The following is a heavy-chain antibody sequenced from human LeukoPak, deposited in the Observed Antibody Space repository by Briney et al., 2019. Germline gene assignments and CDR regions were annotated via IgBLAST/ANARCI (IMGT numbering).Heavy chain of an antibody. V-gene: IGHV3-23*01. CDR2: ISGSGGST. J-gene: IGHJ4*02. CDR1: GFTLSSYA. D-gene: IGHD3-22*01. CDR3: ARPDNYYDSSGYYYGFDY. Sequence: GGSLRLSCAASGFTLSSYAMRWIRQAPGKGLEWVSAISGSGGSTDYADSVKGRFTISRDNSKNTLYLQMNSLRAEDTAIYYCARPDNYYDSSGYYYGFDYWGQGTLVTVSS.